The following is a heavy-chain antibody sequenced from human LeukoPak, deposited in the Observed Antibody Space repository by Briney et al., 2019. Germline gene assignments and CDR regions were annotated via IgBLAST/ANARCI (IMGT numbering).Heavy chain of an antibody. D-gene: IGHD1-26*01. Sequence: GGSLRLSCAASGFTFSSYAMSWVRQAPGKGLEWVSSISSRSGYMYYADSVKGRFTISRDNAKNALYLQMNSLRAEDTAVYYCARDLESGSYHSAYWGQGTLVTVSS. CDR1: GFTFSSYA. V-gene: IGHV3-21*01. CDR3: ARDLESGSYHSAY. J-gene: IGHJ4*02. CDR2: ISSRSGYM.